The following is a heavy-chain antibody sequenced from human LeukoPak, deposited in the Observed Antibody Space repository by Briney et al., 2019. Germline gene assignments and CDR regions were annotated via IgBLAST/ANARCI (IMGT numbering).Heavy chain of an antibody. V-gene: IGHV4-59*01. CDR3: ASRHSSSWNYYYYYYMDV. CDR2: IYYSGST. Sequence: SETLSLTCTVSGGSISSYYWSWIRQPPGKGLEWIGYIYYSGSTNYNPSLKSRVTISVDTSKNRFSLKLSSVTAADTAVYYCASRHSSSWNYYYYYYMDVWGKGTTVTVSS. J-gene: IGHJ6*03. CDR1: GGSISSYY. D-gene: IGHD6-13*01.